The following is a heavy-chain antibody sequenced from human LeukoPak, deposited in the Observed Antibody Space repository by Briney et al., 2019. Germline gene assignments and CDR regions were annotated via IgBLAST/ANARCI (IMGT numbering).Heavy chain of an antibody. J-gene: IGHJ4*02. V-gene: IGHV3-23*01. CDR3: AKDRGSIAVAGIDY. CDR2: MSGTVSST. D-gene: IGHD6-19*01. Sequence: GGSLRLSCAASGFTFSSYAMSWVRQAPGKGLEWVSSMSGTVSSTYYADSVKGRFTISRDNSKNTLYLQMNSLRAEDTAVYYCAKDRGSIAVAGIDYWGQGTLVTVCS. CDR1: GFTFSSYA.